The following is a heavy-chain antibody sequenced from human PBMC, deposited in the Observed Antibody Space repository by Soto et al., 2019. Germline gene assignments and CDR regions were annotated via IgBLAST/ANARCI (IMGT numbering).Heavy chain of an antibody. CDR2: IIPIFGTA. Sequence: GASVKVSCKASGGTFSSYAISWVRQAPGQGLEWMGGIIPIFGTANYAQKFQGRVTITADESTSTAYMELSSLRSEDTAVYYCAKVTPTYYYDITGYYGPWGLGTLVTVSS. CDR3: AKVTPTYYYDITGYYGP. J-gene: IGHJ5*02. V-gene: IGHV1-69*13. CDR1: GGTFSSYA. D-gene: IGHD3-22*01.